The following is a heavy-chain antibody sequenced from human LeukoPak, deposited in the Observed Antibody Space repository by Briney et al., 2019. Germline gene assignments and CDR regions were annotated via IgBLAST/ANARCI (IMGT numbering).Heavy chain of an antibody. CDR3: ARLGSSSSGRAYYFDY. CDR2: INHSGST. CDR1: GGSFSGYH. V-gene: IGHV4-34*01. J-gene: IGHJ4*02. Sequence: SETLSLTCAVYGGSFSGYHWSWIRQPPGKGLEGIGEINHSGSTNYNPSLKSRVTISVDTSKNQFSLKLSSVTAADTAVYYCARLGSSSSGRAYYFDYWGQGTLVTVSS. D-gene: IGHD6-6*01.